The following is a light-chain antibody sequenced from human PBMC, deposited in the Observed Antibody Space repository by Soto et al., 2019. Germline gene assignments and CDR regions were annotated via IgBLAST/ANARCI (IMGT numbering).Light chain of an antibody. J-gene: IGLJ2*01. Sequence: VLTQPPSVSGAPGQRVTISCTGSSSNIGAGYDVHWYQQLPGTAPKLLMYGNSNRPSGVPDRFSGSKSGTSASLAITGLQAEDEADYYCQSYDTSLSVVFGGGTKLTVL. CDR1: SSNIGAGYD. CDR3: QSYDTSLSVV. V-gene: IGLV1-40*01. CDR2: GNS.